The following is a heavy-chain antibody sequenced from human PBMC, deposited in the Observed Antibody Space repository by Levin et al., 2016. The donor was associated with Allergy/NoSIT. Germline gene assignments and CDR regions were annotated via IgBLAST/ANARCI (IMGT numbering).Heavy chain of an antibody. V-gene: IGHV2-5*01. CDR3: AHSTYYYDSSGYLV. D-gene: IGHD3-22*01. CDR2: IYWNDDK. J-gene: IGHJ4*02. Sequence: WIRQPPGKALEWLALIYWNDDKRYSPSLKSRLTITKDTSKNQVVLTMTNMDPVDTATYYCAHSTYYYDSSGYLVWGQGTLVTVSS.